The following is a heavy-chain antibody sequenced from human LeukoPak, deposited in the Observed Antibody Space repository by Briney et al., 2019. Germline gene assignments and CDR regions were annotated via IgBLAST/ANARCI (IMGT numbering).Heavy chain of an antibody. J-gene: IGHJ3*02. CDR3: ARRASPAYYDPRRAFDI. CDR1: GGSISSYY. D-gene: IGHD3-22*01. CDR2: IYYSGST. V-gene: IGHV4-59*12. Sequence: PSETLSLTCTVSGGSISSYYWSWIRQPPGKGLEWIGYIYYSGSTNYNPSLKSRVTISVDTSKNQFSLKLSSVTAADTAVYYCARRASPAYYDPRRAFDIWGQGTMVTVSS.